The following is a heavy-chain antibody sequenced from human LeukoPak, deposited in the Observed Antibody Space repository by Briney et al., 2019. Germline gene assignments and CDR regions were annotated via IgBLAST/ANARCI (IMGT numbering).Heavy chain of an antibody. D-gene: IGHD4-11*01. Sequence: ASVKVSCKASGYTFTGYYMHWVRQAPGQGLEWMGWINPNSGGTNYAQKFQGWVTMTRDTSISTAYMELSRLRSDDTAVYYCARGGYSNYLWYYYYGTDVWGQGTTVTVSS. CDR3: ARGGYSNYLWYYYYGTDV. CDR1: GYTFTGYY. CDR2: INPNSGGT. J-gene: IGHJ6*02. V-gene: IGHV1-2*04.